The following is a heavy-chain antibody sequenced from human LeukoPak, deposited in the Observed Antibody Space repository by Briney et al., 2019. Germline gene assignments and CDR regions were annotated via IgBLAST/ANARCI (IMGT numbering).Heavy chain of an antibody. CDR2: IYSGGST. CDR3: ARTLADAFDI. D-gene: IGHD3-16*01. J-gene: IGHJ3*02. Sequence: GGSLRLSCAASGFTVSSNYMSWVRQAPGKGLEWASVIYSGGSTYYADSVKGRFTISRDNSKNTLYLQMNSLRAEDTAVYYCARTLADAFDIWGQGTIVTVSS. V-gene: IGHV3-66*01. CDR1: GFTVSSNY.